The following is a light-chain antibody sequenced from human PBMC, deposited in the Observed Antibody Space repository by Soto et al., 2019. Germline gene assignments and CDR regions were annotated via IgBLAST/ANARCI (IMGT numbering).Light chain of an antibody. J-gene: IGKJ1*01. Sequence: EIVLTQSPATLSLSPGERATLSCRASQSVSVYLAWYQQKPGQAPRPLIYDAFNRATGIPARFSGSGSGTDFTLTISSLEPEDFAVYYCQQRGNWPWTFGQGTKVDIK. CDR1: QSVSVY. CDR3: QQRGNWPWT. CDR2: DAF. V-gene: IGKV3-11*01.